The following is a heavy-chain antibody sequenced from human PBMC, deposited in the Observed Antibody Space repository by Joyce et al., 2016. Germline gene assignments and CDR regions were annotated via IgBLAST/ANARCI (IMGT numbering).Heavy chain of an antibody. CDR2: ILDNGIKR. D-gene: IGHD2-21*01. Sequence: QLVESGGGVVQPGGSLRPSCAAAGFTFGSYGMHWVRQAPGKGLEWRAAILDNGIKRSYRASVEGRFTVSRDNSKDTLYLEMSSLRVEDTAFYYCVKNAIAPWALDSWGQGTLVTVSS. J-gene: IGHJ4*02. V-gene: IGHV3-33*06. CDR1: GFTFGSYG. CDR3: VKNAIAPWALDS.